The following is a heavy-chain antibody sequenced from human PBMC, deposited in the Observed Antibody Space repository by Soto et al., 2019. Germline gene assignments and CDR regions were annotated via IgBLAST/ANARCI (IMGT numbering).Heavy chain of an antibody. D-gene: IGHD4-17*01. Sequence: QVQLVESGGGLVKPGGSLRPSCAASGFTFSDYYMSWIRQAPGKGLEWVSYISSSSSYTNYADSVKGRFTISRDNAKNSLYLQMNSLRAEDTAVYYCARVKENYGGNRYFDYWGQGTLVTVSS. V-gene: IGHV3-11*06. J-gene: IGHJ4*02. CDR1: GFTFSDYY. CDR2: ISSSSSYT. CDR3: ARVKENYGGNRYFDY.